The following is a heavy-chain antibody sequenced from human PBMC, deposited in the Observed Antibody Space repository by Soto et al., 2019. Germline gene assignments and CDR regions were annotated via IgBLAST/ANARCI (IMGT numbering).Heavy chain of an antibody. V-gene: IGHV1-18*01. Sequence: ASVKVSCKASGYTFTSYGISWVRQAPGQGLEWMGWISAYNDNANYVQRLQGRVTMTTDTSTSTAYMELRSLRSDDTAVYYCARGLLDYYDSSGYSFDYWGQGTLVTVPQ. J-gene: IGHJ4*02. CDR2: ISAYNDNA. CDR1: GYTFTSYG. D-gene: IGHD3-22*01. CDR3: ARGLLDYYDSSGYSFDY.